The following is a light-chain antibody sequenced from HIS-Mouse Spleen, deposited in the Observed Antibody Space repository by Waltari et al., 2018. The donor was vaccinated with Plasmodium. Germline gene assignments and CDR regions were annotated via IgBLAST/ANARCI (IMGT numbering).Light chain of an antibody. J-gene: IGLJ3*02. CDR3: CSYAGSSTFV. Sequence: QSALTQPASQSRSPGPSIPIPCTGTSSDGGSYNFVSWYQQHPGQAPKLMIYEGSKRPSGVSNRFSGSKSGNTASLTISGLQAEDEADYYCCSYAGSSTFVFGGGTKLTVL. CDR1: SSDGGSYNF. CDR2: EGS. V-gene: IGLV2-23*03.